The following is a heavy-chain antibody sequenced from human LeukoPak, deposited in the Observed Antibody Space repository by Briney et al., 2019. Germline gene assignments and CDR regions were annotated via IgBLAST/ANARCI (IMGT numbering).Heavy chain of an antibody. V-gene: IGHV4-34*08. Sequence: GSLRLSCAVSGFTFSSYAMNWVRQAPGKGLEWIGEINHSGSTNYNPSLKSRVTISVDTPKNQFSLKLSSVTAADTAVYYCAVGWKEYYFDYWGQGTLVTVSS. J-gene: IGHJ4*02. CDR1: GFTFSSYA. CDR2: INHSGST. D-gene: IGHD1-1*01. CDR3: AVGWKEYYFDY.